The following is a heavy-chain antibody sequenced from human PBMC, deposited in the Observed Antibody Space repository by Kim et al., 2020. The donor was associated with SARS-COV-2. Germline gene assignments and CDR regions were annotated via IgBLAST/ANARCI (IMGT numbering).Heavy chain of an antibody. V-gene: IGHV1-69*13. Sequence: SVKVSCKASGGTFSSYAISWVRQAPGQGLEWMGGIIPIFGTANYAQKFQGRVTITADESTSTAYMELSSLRSEDTAVYYCARDPDYYDSSGYYNSYYYGMDVWGQGTTVTVSS. CDR2: IIPIFGTA. CDR3: ARDPDYYDSSGYYNSYYYGMDV. CDR1: GGTFSSYA. D-gene: IGHD3-22*01. J-gene: IGHJ6*02.